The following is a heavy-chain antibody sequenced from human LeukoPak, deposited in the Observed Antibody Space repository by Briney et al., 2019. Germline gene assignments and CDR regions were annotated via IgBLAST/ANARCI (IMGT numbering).Heavy chain of an antibody. CDR2: ITLSGGST. CDR3: AKRGNPAVGQNYLDV. V-gene: IGHV3-23*01. D-gene: IGHD2-2*01. CDR1: GFTFSSYD. J-gene: IGHJ6*03. Sequence: GSLRLSCAASGFTFSSYDMSWVRPAPGKGLEWVSSITLSGGSTFYADYVMGRLTISRDNSQNTLYRQMNSRSAEDTAVYYCAKRGNPAVGQNYLDVWGKGTTVSVSS.